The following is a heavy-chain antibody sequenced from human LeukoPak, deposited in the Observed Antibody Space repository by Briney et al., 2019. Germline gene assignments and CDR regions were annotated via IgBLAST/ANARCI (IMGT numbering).Heavy chain of an antibody. CDR1: GFTFSSYG. V-gene: IGHV3-30*03. J-gene: IGHJ4*02. CDR3: ARLGDWNYADD. CDR2: ISYDGSNK. D-gene: IGHD3/OR15-3a*01. Sequence: GGSLRLSCAASGFTFSSYGMHWVRQAPGKGLEWVAVISYDGSNKYYADSVKGRFTISRDNSKNTLYLQMNSLRAEDTAVYYCARLGDWNYADDWGQGTLVTVSS.